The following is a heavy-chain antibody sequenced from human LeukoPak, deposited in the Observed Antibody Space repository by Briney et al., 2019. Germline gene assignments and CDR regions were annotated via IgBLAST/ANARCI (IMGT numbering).Heavy chain of an antibody. CDR2: ISANSGNT. J-gene: IGHJ4*02. Sequence: GASVKVSCKASGYTFTSNGISWVRQAPGKGLEWMGWISANSGNTNYAQKMQGRVTMTTETSSSTAYMELRNLRSDDTAVYYCARDKNYRFDYWGQGTLDTVSS. D-gene: IGHD5-24*01. CDR3: ARDKNYRFDY. CDR1: GYTFTSNG. V-gene: IGHV1-18*01.